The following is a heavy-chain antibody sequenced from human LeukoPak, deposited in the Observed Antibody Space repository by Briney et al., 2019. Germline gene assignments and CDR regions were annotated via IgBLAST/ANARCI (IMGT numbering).Heavy chain of an antibody. CDR3: ARSILGIAAAGLNNWFDP. CDR1: GGSISSGGYY. Sequence: SETLSLTCTVSGGSISSGGYYWGWIRQPPGKGLEWIGSIYYSGSTYYNPSLKSRVTISVDTSKNQFSLKLSSVTAADTAVYYCARSILGIAAAGLNNWFDPWGQGTLVTVSS. J-gene: IGHJ5*02. CDR2: IYYSGST. D-gene: IGHD6-13*01. V-gene: IGHV4-39*01.